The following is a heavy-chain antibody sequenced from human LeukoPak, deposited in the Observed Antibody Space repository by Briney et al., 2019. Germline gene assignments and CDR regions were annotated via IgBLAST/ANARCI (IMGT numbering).Heavy chain of an antibody. J-gene: IGHJ3*02. V-gene: IGHV3-7*04. CDR3: ARAKRNAFDI. CDR1: GFTFSSYW. CDR2: IKQDASEK. Sequence: GGSLRLSCAVSGFTFSSYWMSWVRQAPGKGLEWVADIKQDASEKYYVDSVKGRFTISRDNAKNSLYLQMNSLRAEDTAVYYCARAKRNAFDIWGQGTMVTVSS.